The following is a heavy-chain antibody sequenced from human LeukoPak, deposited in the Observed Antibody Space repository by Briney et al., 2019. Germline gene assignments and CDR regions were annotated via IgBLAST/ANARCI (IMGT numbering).Heavy chain of an antibody. CDR2: IYSGGNT. D-gene: IGHD4-17*01. V-gene: IGHV3-53*01. J-gene: IGHJ4*02. CDR3: ARDTFYYGQDY. Sequence: GGSLRLSCAASGFTVSSNYMSWVRQAPGKGLEWVSVIYSGGNTYYADSVEGRFTISRDNSKNTLYLQMNSLRAEDTAVYYCARDTFYYGQDYWGQGTLVTVSS. CDR1: GFTVSSNY.